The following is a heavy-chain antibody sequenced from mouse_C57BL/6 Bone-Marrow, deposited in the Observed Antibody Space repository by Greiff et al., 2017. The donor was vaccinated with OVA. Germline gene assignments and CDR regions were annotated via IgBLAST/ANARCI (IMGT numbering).Heavy chain of an antibody. Sequence: QVHVKQSGPGLVQPSQSLSITCTVSGFSLTSYGVHWVRQSPGKGLEWLGVIWRGGSTDYNAAFMSRLSITKDNSKSQVFFKMNSLQADDTAIYYCAKRAYDGGAWFAYWGQGTLVTVSA. D-gene: IGHD2-12*01. V-gene: IGHV2-5*01. CDR1: GFSLTSYG. CDR3: AKRAYDGGAWFAY. J-gene: IGHJ3*01. CDR2: IWRGGST.